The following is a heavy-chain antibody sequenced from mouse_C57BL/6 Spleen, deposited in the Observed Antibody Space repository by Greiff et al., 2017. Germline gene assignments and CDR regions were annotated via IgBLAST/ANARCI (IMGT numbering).Heavy chain of an antibody. CDR3: AKDDDDCPAWFAY. CDR1: GFSLTSYG. V-gene: IGHV2-5*01. J-gene: IGHJ3*01. D-gene: IGHD2-4*01. Sequence: VKLMASGPGLVQPSPCLSITCTVSGFSLTSYGVHWVRQSPGTGLEWLGVIWRGGSTDYNAAFKSRLSINKDNSKSQVFFKMNSLQADDTSIYYCAKDDDDCPAWFAYWGQGTLVTVSA. CDR2: IWRGGST.